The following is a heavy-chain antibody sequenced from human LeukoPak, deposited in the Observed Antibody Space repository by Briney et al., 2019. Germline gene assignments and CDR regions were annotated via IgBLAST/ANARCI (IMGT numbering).Heavy chain of an antibody. CDR3: ARDRGIIVEPAAMLFDY. Sequence: SETLSLTCTVSGGSISSSSYYWGWIRQPPGKGLEWIGSIYYSGSTYYNPSLKSRVTISVDTSKNQISLKLSSVTAADTAVYYCARDRGIIVEPAAMLFDYWGQGTLVTVSS. V-gene: IGHV4-39*07. CDR1: GGSISSSSYY. J-gene: IGHJ4*01. D-gene: IGHD2-2*01. CDR2: IYYSGST.